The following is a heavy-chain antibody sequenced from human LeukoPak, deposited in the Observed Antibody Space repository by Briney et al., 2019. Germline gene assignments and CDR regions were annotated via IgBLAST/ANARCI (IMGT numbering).Heavy chain of an antibody. CDR3: ARQLWGYDYVWGSYRYNWFDP. V-gene: IGHV4-39*01. CDR1: GGSISSSSYY. Sequence: SETLSLTCTVSGGSISSSSYYWGWIRQPPGKGLEWIGSIYYRESTYYNPSLKSRVTISVDTSKNQFSLKLSSVTAADTAVYYCARQLWGYDYVWGSYRYNWFDPWGQGTLVTVSS. D-gene: IGHD3-16*02. CDR2: IYYREST. J-gene: IGHJ5*02.